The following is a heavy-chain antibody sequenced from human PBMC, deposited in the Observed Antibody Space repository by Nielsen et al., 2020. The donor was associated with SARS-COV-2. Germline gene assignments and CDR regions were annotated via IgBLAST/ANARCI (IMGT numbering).Heavy chain of an antibody. D-gene: IGHD3-3*01. CDR1: GVTLSSYW. Sequence: GESLKISCIGSGVTLSSYWMTWVRQAPGKGLEWVANIKHDGSEEYYVDSVKGRFTISRDNAKNTLYLQMTNLRGEDTAVYYCARKTLGWSGRLRFYYGMDVWGQGTTVTLSS. J-gene: IGHJ6*02. V-gene: IGHV3-7*05. CDR3: ARKTLGWSGRLRFYYGMDV. CDR2: IKHDGSEE.